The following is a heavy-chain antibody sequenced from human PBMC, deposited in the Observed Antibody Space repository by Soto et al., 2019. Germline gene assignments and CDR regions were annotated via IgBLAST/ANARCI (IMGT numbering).Heavy chain of an antibody. CDR2: FDPEDGET. CDR3: ATGATTMVRGVSLYYYGMDV. Sequence: ASVKVSCKVSGYTLTELSMHWVRQAPGKGLEWMGGFDPEDGETIYAQKFQGRVTMTEDTSTDTAYMELSSLRSEDTAVYYCATGATTMVRGVSLYYYGMDVWGQGTTVTVSS. D-gene: IGHD3-10*01. CDR1: GYTLTELS. J-gene: IGHJ6*02. V-gene: IGHV1-24*01.